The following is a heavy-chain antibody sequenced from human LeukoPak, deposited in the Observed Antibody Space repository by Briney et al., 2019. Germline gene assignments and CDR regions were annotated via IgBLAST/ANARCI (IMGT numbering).Heavy chain of an antibody. D-gene: IGHD4-23*01. CDR3: ARGTPPGY. CDR2: IGTSSTTI. Sequence: GGSLRLSCAASGFTFSSYTMNWVRQPPGKGLEWVSNIGTSSTTIYYADSVKGRFTISRDNAKNSLYLQMNSLRAEDTAVYYCARGTPPGYWGQGTLVTVSS. CDR1: GFTFSSYT. V-gene: IGHV3-48*04. J-gene: IGHJ4*02.